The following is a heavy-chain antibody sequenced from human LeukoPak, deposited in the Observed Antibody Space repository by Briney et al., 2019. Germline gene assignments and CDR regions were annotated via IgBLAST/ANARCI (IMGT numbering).Heavy chain of an antibody. CDR1: GFTFSSYA. J-gene: IGHJ4*02. V-gene: IGHV3-23*01. D-gene: IGHD4-23*01. Sequence: GGSLRLSCAASGFTFSSYAMSWVRQAPGKGLEWVSAISGSGGSTYYADSVKGRFTISRDNSKNTLYLQMNSLRAEDTAVYYCAKDFRLGNSRSYFDYWGQGTLVTVSS. CDR3: AKDFRLGNSRSYFDY. CDR2: ISGSGGST.